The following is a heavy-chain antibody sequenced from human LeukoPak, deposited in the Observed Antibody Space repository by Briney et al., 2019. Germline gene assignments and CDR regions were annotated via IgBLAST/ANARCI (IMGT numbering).Heavy chain of an antibody. D-gene: IGHD3-22*01. V-gene: IGHV1-18*01. CDR1: GYTFTSYG. CDR2: ISAYNGNT. CDR3: ARGSSGYPTGLHYYFDY. Sequence: ASVKVSCKASGYTFTSYGISWVRQAPGQGLEWMGWISAYNGNTNYAQKLQGRVTMTTDTSTSTAYMELRSLRSDDTAVYYCARGSSGYPTGLHYYFDYWGQGTLVTVSS. J-gene: IGHJ4*02.